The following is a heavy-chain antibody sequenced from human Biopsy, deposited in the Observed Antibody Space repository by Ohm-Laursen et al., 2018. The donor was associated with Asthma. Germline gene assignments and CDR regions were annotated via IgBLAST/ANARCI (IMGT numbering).Heavy chain of an antibody. V-gene: IGHV1-69*13. D-gene: IGHD4-11*01. CDR2: IIPIFDTP. CDR3: SSSGGNYGFYGMDV. J-gene: IGHJ6*02. Sequence: SVKVSCKASGGTFSNYPFTWVRQAPGQGLEWMGGIIPIFDTPNSAQKFQGRVTITADESTSTGYMELSSLRSEDTAVYYCSSSGGNYGFYGMDVWGQGTTVTVSS. CDR1: GGTFSNYP.